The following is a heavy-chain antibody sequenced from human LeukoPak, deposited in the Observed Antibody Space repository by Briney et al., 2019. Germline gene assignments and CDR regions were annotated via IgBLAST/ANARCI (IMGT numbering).Heavy chain of an antibody. CDR1: GFTFSSYG. J-gene: IGHJ3*02. D-gene: IGHD6-19*01. V-gene: IGHV3-23*01. CDR3: ARDRIAVAGNDAFDI. CDR2: ISGSGGST. Sequence: GGSLRLSCAASGFTFSSYGMSWVRQAPGKGLEWVSAISGSGGSTYYADSVKGRFTISRDNSKNTLYLQMNSLRAEDTAVYYCARDRIAVAGNDAFDIWGQGTMVTVSS.